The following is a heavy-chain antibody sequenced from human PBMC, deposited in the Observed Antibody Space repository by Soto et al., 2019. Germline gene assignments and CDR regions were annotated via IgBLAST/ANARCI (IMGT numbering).Heavy chain of an antibody. J-gene: IGHJ5*02. Sequence: EVQLLESGGGLVQPGGSLRLSCAASGFTFSSYAMSWVRQAPGKGLEWVSAISGSGGSTYYADSVKGRFTISRDKSKNTLYLQMNSLRAEDTAVYYCAKDPGYCSSTSCPPLGWFDPWGQGTLVTVSS. CDR1: GFTFSSYA. D-gene: IGHD2-2*01. V-gene: IGHV3-23*01. CDR3: AKDPGYCSSTSCPPLGWFDP. CDR2: ISGSGGST.